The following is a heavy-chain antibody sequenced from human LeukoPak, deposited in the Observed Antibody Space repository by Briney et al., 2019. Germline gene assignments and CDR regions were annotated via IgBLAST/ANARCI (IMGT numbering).Heavy chain of an antibody. J-gene: IGHJ4*02. CDR2: IWYDGSNK. D-gene: IGHD3-3*01. V-gene: IGHV3-33*01. Sequence: GGSLRPSCAASGFTFSSYGMHWVRQAPGKGLEWVAVIWYDGSNKYYADSVKGRFTISRDNSKNTLYLQMNSLRAEDTAVYYCARSFGVVSHAFDYWGQGTLVTVSS. CDR1: GFTFSSYG. CDR3: ARSFGVVSHAFDY.